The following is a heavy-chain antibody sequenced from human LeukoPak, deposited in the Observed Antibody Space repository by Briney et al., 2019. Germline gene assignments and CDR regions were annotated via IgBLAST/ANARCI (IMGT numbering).Heavy chain of an antibody. D-gene: IGHD5-18*01. V-gene: IGHV4-34*01. J-gene: IGHJ3*02. CDR3: ARGGYSYGFDDAFDI. Sequence: KPSETLSLTCAVYGGSFSGYYWSWIRQPPGKGLEWIGEINHSGSTNYNPSLKSRVTISVDTSKNQFSLKLSSVTAADTAVYYCARGGYSYGFDDAFDIWGQGTMVTVSS. CDR1: GGSFSGYY. CDR2: INHSGST.